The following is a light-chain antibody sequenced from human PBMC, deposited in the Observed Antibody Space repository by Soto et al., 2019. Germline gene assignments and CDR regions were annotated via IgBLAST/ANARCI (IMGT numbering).Light chain of an antibody. J-gene: IGKJ2*01. CDR2: GAS. CDR1: QSVSSTY. CDR3: QRYDISPFP. V-gene: IGKV3-20*01. Sequence: DIVLTQSPGTLSSSPGERATLSCRASQSVSSTYLAWYQQKPGQAPRLLIYGASSRATGIPDRFSGSGSGTDFTLTISRLEPEDFAVYYCQRYDISPFPFGQGTKLEIK.